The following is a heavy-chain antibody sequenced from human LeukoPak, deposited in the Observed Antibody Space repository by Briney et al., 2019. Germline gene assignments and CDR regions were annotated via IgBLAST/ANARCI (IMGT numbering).Heavy chain of an antibody. CDR1: GGSISSGDYY. CDR2: IYYSGST. CDR3: ARDHEGYSSVHNQNWFDP. Sequence: PSQTLSLTCTVSGGSISSGDYYWSWIRQPPGTGLECIGYIYYSGSTYYNPSLKSRVTISVDTSKNQFSLKLSSVTAADTAVYYCARDHEGYSSVHNQNWFDPWGQGTLVTVSS. D-gene: IGHD6-25*01. J-gene: IGHJ5*02. V-gene: IGHV4-30-4*08.